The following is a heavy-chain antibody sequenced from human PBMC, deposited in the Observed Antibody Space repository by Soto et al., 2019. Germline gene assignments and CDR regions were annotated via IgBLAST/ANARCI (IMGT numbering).Heavy chain of an antibody. Sequence: SVKVSCKASGGTFSSYAISWVRQAPGQGLEWMGGIIPIFGTANYAQKFQGRVTITADESTSTAYMELSSLRSEDTAVYYCAIVVVAAYYYYYGMDVWGQGTTVTVSS. CDR3: AIVVVAAYYYYYGMDV. D-gene: IGHD2-15*01. CDR2: IIPIFGTA. CDR1: GGTFSSYA. J-gene: IGHJ6*02. V-gene: IGHV1-69*13.